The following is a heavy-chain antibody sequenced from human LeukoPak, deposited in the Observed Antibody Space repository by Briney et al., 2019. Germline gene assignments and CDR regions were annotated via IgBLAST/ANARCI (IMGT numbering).Heavy chain of an antibody. J-gene: IGHJ6*03. CDR3: AKDPLNPYSGYGYYYYYMDV. V-gene: IGHV3-30*04. D-gene: IGHD5-12*01. CDR2: ISYDGSNK. Sequence: PGRSLRLSCAASGFTFSTYAMHWVRHTPGKGLECVAFISYDGSNKHYADSVKGRFTISRDNSKNTLYLQMNSLRAEDTAVYYCAKDPLNPYSGYGYYYYYMDVWGKGTTVTVSS. CDR1: GFTFSTYA.